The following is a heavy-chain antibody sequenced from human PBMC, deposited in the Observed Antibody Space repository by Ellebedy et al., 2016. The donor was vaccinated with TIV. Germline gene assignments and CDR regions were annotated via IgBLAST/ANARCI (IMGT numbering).Heavy chain of an antibody. CDR1: GFTFSSYW. J-gene: IGHJ3*01. CDR3: ATDGSYGDYRSPAHAFEF. V-gene: IGHV3-7*01. Sequence: GESLKISCAAPGFTFSSYWMSWVRQTPGKGLEWVANINQDGSEKYYVDSVRGRFTISRDNAKNSLYLQMNSLRADDSAVYYCATDGSYGDYRSPAHAFEFWGQGTMVTVSS. D-gene: IGHD4-17*01. CDR2: INQDGSEK.